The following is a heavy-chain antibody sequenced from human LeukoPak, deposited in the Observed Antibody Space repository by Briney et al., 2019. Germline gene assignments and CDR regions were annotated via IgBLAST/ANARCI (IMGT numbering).Heavy chain of an antibody. CDR2: IKQDGGEK. D-gene: IGHD3-22*01. J-gene: IGHJ3*02. V-gene: IGHV3-7*04. CDR1: GFTFSSYW. Sequence: PGGSLRLSCAASGFTFSSYWMSWVRQAPGKGLEWVANIKQDGGEKRYVDSVEGRFTISRDNAKNSLYLQMNSLRVEDTAVYYCAGGYYGDDAFDIWGQGTMVTVS. CDR3: AGGYYGDDAFDI.